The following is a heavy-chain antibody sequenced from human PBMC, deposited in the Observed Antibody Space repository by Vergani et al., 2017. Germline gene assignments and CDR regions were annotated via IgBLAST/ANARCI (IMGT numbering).Heavy chain of an antibody. J-gene: IGHJ4*02. D-gene: IGHD6-19*01. CDR1: EFTFSTYS. CDR2: ISSSSNTI. CDR3: ARDRLAVAGRIDY. Sequence: EVQLVESGGGLVQPGGSLRLSCAASEFTFSTYSMNWVRQAPGKGLEWVSYISSSSNTIYYADSVKGRFTITRDNGKNSLHLQMNSLRAEDTAVYYCARDRLAVAGRIDYWGQGTLVTVSS. V-gene: IGHV3-48*01.